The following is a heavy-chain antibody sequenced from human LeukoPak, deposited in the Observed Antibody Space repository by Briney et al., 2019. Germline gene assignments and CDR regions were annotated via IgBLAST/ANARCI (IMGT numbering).Heavy chain of an antibody. CDR1: GFIFTSSA. V-gene: IGHV1-58*01. D-gene: IGHD4-17*01. Sequence: GTSVKVSCKASGFIFTSSAVQWVRQARGRRLEWIGWIVVGSGNTNYAQKFQERVTITRDMSTSTAYMELSSLRSEDTAVYYCAADFRLGDYEGWYFDLWGRGTLVTVSS. CDR2: IVVGSGNT. J-gene: IGHJ2*01. CDR3: AADFRLGDYEGWYFDL.